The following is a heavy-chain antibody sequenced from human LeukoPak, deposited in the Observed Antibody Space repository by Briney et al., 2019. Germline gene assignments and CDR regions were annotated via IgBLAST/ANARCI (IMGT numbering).Heavy chain of an antibody. CDR1: GGSISSYY. CDR3: ARVTSSSRSAYYYYYMDV. D-gene: IGHD6-13*01. V-gene: IGHV4-4*07. Sequence: KPSETLSLTCTVSGGSISSYYWSWNRQPAGKGLEWIGRIYTSGSTNYNPSLKSRVTMSVDTSKNQFSLKLSSVTAADTAVYYCARVTSSSRSAYYYYYMDVWGKGTTVTVSS. J-gene: IGHJ6*03. CDR2: IYTSGST.